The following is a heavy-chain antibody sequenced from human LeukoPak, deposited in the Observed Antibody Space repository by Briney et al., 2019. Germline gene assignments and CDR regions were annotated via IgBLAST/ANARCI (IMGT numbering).Heavy chain of an antibody. D-gene: IGHD3-22*01. CDR2: IIPIFCTA. CDR1: GYTFTSYG. J-gene: IGHJ4*02. V-gene: IGHV1-69*05. Sequence: SVKVSCKASGYTFTSYGISWVRRAPGQGLEWMGRIIPIFCTANYAQKFQVRVTISTDESTSTAYMEVRSLRSEDTAVYSCASSMTDHYDSSGISFDYWGQGTLVTVSS. CDR3: ASSMTDHYDSSGISFDY.